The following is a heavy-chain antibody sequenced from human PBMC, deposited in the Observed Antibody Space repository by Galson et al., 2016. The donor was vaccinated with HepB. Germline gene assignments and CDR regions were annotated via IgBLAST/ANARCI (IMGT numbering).Heavy chain of an antibody. CDR2: MYHTFAP. D-gene: IGHD2/OR15-2a*01. CDR3: AASNPSGGF. J-gene: IGHJ4*02. V-gene: IGHV4-59*08. Sequence: SETLSLTCTVSGDSITNYHWTWIRQPPGKGLEWIGYMYHTFAPTYNPSLKSRVTISVDTSNNQFSLDLTSVDTTDTAMYYCAASNPSGGFWVQGALVTVSS. CDR1: GDSITNYH.